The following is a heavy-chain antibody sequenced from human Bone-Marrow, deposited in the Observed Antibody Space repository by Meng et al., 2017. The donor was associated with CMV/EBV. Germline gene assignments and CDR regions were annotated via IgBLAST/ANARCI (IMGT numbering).Heavy chain of an antibody. Sequence: GESLKISCKGSGYTFTGYYMHWVRQAPGQGLEWMGWINPNSGGTNYAQKFQGRVTMTRDTSISTAYMELSRLRSDDTAVYYCAILLRAAAFDYWGQGTLVTVSS. V-gene: IGHV1-2*02. CDR3: AILLRAAAFDY. D-gene: IGHD6-13*01. CDR1: GYTFTGYY. CDR2: INPNSGGT. J-gene: IGHJ4*02.